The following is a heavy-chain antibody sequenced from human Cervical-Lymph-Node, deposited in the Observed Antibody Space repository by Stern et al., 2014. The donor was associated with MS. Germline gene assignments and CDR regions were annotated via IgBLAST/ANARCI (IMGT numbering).Heavy chain of an antibody. J-gene: IGHJ4*02. CDR3: ARDFDDYVGPDY. Sequence: QVQLVQSGPEVKKPGASVKVSCKASGYTFTNYGITWVRQAPGQGLEWMGWISANNGDRKYVQRFQGRVTMTTNTSTSTAYMELRSLRSDDTAVYYCARDFDDYVGPDYWGQGTLVIVSS. CDR2: ISANNGDR. D-gene: IGHD4-17*01. CDR1: GYTFTNYG. V-gene: IGHV1-18*01.